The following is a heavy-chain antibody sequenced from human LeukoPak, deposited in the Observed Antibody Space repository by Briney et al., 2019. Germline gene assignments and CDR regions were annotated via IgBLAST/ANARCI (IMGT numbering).Heavy chain of an antibody. D-gene: IGHD3-22*01. V-gene: IGHV3-23*01. J-gene: IGHJ4*02. CDR2: ISGSGGST. Sequence: PGGSLRLSCAASGFTFSSYAMSWVRQAPGKGLEWVSAISGSGGSTYYADSVKGRFTISRDNSKNTLYLQMNSLRAEDTAVYYCAKWASSYYYDSSGYYGYWGQGTLVTVSS. CDR1: GFTFSSYA. CDR3: AKWASSYYYDSSGYYGY.